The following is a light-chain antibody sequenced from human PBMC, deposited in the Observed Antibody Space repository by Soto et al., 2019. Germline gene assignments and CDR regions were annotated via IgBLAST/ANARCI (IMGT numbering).Light chain of an antibody. J-gene: IGLJ1*01. CDR2: GNS. V-gene: IGLV1-40*01. Sequence: QSVLTQPPSVSGAPGQRVTISCTGSSSNIGAGYDVHWYQQLPGTAHKLLIYGNSNRPSGVPDRFSGSKSGTSASLAITGLQAEDEADYYCQSYDSSLSAPVFGTGTKLTVL. CDR3: QSYDSSLSAPV. CDR1: SSNIGAGYD.